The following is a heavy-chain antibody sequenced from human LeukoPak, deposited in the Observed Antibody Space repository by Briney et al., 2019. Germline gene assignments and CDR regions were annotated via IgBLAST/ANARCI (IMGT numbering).Heavy chain of an antibody. J-gene: IGHJ4*02. Sequence: SVKVSYKASGGTFSSYAISWVRQAPGQGLEWMGGIIPIFGTANYAQKFQGRVTITAGESTSTAYMELSSLRSEDTAVYYCAREECSGGSCYFDYWGQGTLVTVSS. D-gene: IGHD2-15*01. CDR3: AREECSGGSCYFDY. CDR1: GGTFSSYA. CDR2: IIPIFGTA. V-gene: IGHV1-69*01.